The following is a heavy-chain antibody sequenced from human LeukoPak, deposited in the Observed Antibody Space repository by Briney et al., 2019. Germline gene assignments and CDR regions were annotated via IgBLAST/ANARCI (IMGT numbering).Heavy chain of an antibody. D-gene: IGHD1-20*01. J-gene: IGHJ4*02. CDR3: ARDRITGSYYFDY. V-gene: IGHV3-30-3*01. CDR1: GFTVSSYA. Sequence: GGSLRLSCAASGFTVSSYAMHWVRQAPGKGLEWVAVISYDGSNKYYADSVKGRFTISRDNSKNTLYLQMNSLRAEDTAVYYCARDRITGSYYFDYWGQGTLVTVSS. CDR2: ISYDGSNK.